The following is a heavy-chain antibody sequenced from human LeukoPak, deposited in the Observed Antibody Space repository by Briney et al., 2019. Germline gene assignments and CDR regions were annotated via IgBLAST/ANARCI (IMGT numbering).Heavy chain of an antibody. V-gene: IGHV1-69*01. J-gene: IGHJ4*02. CDR1: DVTFSSYA. CDR2: IIPMFGTT. CDR3: ARDTVASLDY. Sequence: SVTVSCTASDVTFSSYAISWVRQAPGQGLEWMGGIIPMFGTTNYAQKFQGRVTITADESTSTAYVELSSLRSEDTAIYYCARDTVASLDYWGQGTLVTVSS. D-gene: IGHD6-19*01.